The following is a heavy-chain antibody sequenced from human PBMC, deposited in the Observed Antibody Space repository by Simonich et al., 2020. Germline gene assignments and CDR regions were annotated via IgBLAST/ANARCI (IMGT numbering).Heavy chain of an antibody. CDR1: GVTFSSYA. D-gene: IGHD6-13*01. J-gene: IGHJ4*02. CDR2: NSYEGSNK. CDR3: ARELSKNGEAAAGYYFDY. V-gene: IGHV3-30*07. Sequence: QVQLVESGGGVGQPGRSLRISCAASGVTFSSYAMHWVSQAPGTGLGCGAVNSYEGSNKSYADSVKGRFTISRDNSTNPLYLQMNSLRAEDTAVYYCARELSKNGEAAAGYYFDYWGQGTLVTVSS.